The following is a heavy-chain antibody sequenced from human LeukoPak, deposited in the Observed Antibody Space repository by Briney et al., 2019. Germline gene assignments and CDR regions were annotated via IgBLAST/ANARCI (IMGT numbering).Heavy chain of an antibody. D-gene: IGHD3-22*01. V-gene: IGHV1-8*01. CDR2: MNPNSGNT. CDR1: GYTFTSYD. CDR3: ARGVYDSSGYWRVDP. J-gene: IGHJ5*02. Sequence: ASVKVSCKASGYTFTSYDINWVRQAPGQGLEWMGWMNPNSGNTGYAQKFQGRVTMTRNTSISTAYMELSSLRSEDTAVYYCARGVYDSSGYWRVDPWGQGTLVTVSS.